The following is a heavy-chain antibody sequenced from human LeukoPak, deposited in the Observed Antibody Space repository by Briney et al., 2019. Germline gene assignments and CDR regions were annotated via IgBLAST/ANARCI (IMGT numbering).Heavy chain of an antibody. CDR1: GGSISSSSYY. V-gene: IGHV4-39*01. D-gene: IGHD2-15*01. CDR3: ARRYCSGGSCYSGWFDP. J-gene: IGHJ5*02. Sequence: SETLSLTCTVSGGSISSSSYYWGWIRQPPGKGPEWIGSIYYSGSTYYNPSLKSRVTISVDTSKNQFSLKLSSVTAADTAVYYCARRYCSGGSCYSGWFDPWGQGTLVTVSS. CDR2: IYYSGST.